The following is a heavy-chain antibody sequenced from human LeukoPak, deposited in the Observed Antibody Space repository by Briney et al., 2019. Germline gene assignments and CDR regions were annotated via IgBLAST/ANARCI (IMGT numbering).Heavy chain of an antibody. CDR3: AGTVLRFLEWLSPKYYYYYGMDV. Sequence: PSETLSLTCTVSGGSISSYYWSWVRQPPGKGLEWIGYIYYSGSTNYNPSLKSRVTISVDTSKNQFPLKLSSVTAADTAVYYCAGTVLRFLEWLSPKYYYYYGMDVWGQGTTVTVSS. D-gene: IGHD3-3*01. V-gene: IGHV4-59*01. CDR2: IYYSGST. CDR1: GGSISSYY. J-gene: IGHJ6*02.